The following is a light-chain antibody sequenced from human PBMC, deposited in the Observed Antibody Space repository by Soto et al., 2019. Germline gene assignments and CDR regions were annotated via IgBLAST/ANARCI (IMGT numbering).Light chain of an antibody. CDR2: LGS. CDR3: MQALQTPPT. V-gene: IGKV2-28*01. Sequence: DVVMTQTPLSLSVAPGQPASISCRSSQSLLHSNGYNYLDWYLQKPGQSPQLLIYLGSNRASGVTDRFSGSGSGTDFTLKISRVEAEDVGVYYCMQALQTPPTFGQGTRM. J-gene: IGKJ5*01. CDR1: QSLLHSNGYNY.